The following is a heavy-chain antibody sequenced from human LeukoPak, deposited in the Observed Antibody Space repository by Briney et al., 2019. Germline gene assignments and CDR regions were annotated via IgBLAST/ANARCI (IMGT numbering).Heavy chain of an antibody. CDR1: GGTFSSYA. CDR2: IIPIFGTA. D-gene: IGHD3-10*01. J-gene: IGHJ6*03. V-gene: IGHV1-69*05. CDR3: ASMSSDGSAERGYYYYYMDV. Sequence: SVKVSCKASGGTFSSYAISWVRQAPGQGLEWMGGIIPIFGTANYAQKFQGRVTITTDESTGTAYMELSSLRSEDTAVYYCASMSSDGSAERGYYYYYMDVWGKGTTVTVSS.